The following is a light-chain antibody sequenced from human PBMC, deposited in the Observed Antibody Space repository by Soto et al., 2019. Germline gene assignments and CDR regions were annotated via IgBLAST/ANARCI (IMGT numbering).Light chain of an antibody. CDR2: EVS. Sequence: QSALTQPLSASGSPGQSVTISCTGTSSDVGGYNYVSWYQQHPGKAPKLMIYEVSKRPSGVPDRFSGSKSGNTASLTVSGLQAEDEDDYYCSSYAGSNNLVFGGGTKLTVL. CDR3: SSYAGSNNLV. J-gene: IGLJ3*02. CDR1: SSDVGGYNY. V-gene: IGLV2-8*01.